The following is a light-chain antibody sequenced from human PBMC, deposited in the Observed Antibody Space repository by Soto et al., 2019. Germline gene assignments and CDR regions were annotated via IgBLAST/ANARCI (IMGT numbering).Light chain of an antibody. CDR1: QSISSY. V-gene: IGKV1-39*01. CDR3: QQSYSTLALT. CDR2: AAS. J-gene: IGKJ4*01. Sequence: DIQMTQSPSSLSASVGDRVTITCRASQSISSYLNRYQQKPGKAPKLLIYAASSLQSGVPSRFSGSAARTYFTLTISSLQPEDFATYYCQQSYSTLALTFGGGTKVEIK.